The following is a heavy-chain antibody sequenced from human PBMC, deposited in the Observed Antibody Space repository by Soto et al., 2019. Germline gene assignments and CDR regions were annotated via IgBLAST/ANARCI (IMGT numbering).Heavy chain of an antibody. Sequence: SETLSLTCVVSGGSFSTYYYNWIRQSPGKALEWIGEINHSGSNNYSPSLKSRVTMSLDTSKNQFSLKLTSVTAADTAVYYCARVDILTVYGCMDVWGQGTTVTVSS. J-gene: IGHJ6*02. CDR3: ARVDILTVYGCMDV. CDR1: GGSFSTYY. CDR2: INHSGSN. V-gene: IGHV4-34*01. D-gene: IGHD3-9*01.